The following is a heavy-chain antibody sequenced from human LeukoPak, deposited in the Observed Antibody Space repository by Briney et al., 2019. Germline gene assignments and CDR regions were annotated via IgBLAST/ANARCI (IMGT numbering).Heavy chain of an antibody. Sequence: ASVKVSCKPSGYTLTSYVISWVRQAPGQGLEWIGWISGYNGNTNYAQRLQGRVTMTTDTSTSTAYMELTSLRSDDTAVYYCASFSPTTATFDYWGQGTLVTVSS. CDR2: ISGYNGNT. V-gene: IGHV1-18*01. CDR3: ASFSPTTATFDY. CDR1: GYTLTSYV. D-gene: IGHD1-26*01. J-gene: IGHJ4*02.